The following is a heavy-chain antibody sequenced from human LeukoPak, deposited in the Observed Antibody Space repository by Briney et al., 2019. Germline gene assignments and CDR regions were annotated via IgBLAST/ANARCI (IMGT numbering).Heavy chain of an antibody. V-gene: IGHV1-2*02. CDR2: INPNSGGT. CDR3: ARISNSIFDY. D-gene: IGHD4-11*01. Sequence: GASAKVSCKASGYTFTGYYMHWVRQAPGQGLEWMGWINPNSGGTNYAQKFQGGVTMTRDTSISTAYMELSRLRSDDTAVYYCARISNSIFDYWGQGTLVTVSS. CDR1: GYTFTGYY. J-gene: IGHJ4*02.